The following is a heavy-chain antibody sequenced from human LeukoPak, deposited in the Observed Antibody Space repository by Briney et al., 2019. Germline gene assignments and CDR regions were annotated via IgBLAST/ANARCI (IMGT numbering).Heavy chain of an antibody. CDR3: ARGPEGGVYYFDY. Sequence: ASVKVSCKASGYTFTGYHIHWVRQAPGQGLEWMGWINPNSGGTNYAQKFQGRVTMTRDTSISTAYMELSRLRSDDTAVYYCARGPEGGVYYFDYWGQGTLVTVSS. CDR2: INPNSGGT. J-gene: IGHJ4*02. CDR1: GYTFTGYH. V-gene: IGHV1-2*02. D-gene: IGHD3-16*01.